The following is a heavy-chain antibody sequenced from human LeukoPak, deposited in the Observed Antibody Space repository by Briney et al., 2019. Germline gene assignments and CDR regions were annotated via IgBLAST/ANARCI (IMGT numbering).Heavy chain of an antibody. V-gene: IGHV1-2*02. J-gene: IGHJ6*02. Sequence: GASVKVSCKASGYTFTGYYMHWVRQAPGQGLEWMGWINPNSGGTNYAQKFQGRVTMTRDTSISTAYMELSRLRSDDTAVYYCATRSLATAGPVGYYCGMDVWGQGTTVTVSS. CDR2: INPNSGGT. CDR1: GYTFTGYY. CDR3: ATRSLATAGPVGYYCGMDV. D-gene: IGHD6-13*01.